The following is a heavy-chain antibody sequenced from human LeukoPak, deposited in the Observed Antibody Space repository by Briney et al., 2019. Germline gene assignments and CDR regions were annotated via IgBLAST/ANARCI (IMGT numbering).Heavy chain of an antibody. CDR3: ARAKVLGGAFDI. V-gene: IGHV3-30*01. CDR2: ISYDGSNK. J-gene: IGHJ3*02. Sequence: AISYDGSNKYYADSVKGRFTISRDNSKNTLYLQMNSLRAEDTAVYYCARAKVLGGAFDIWGQGTMVTVSS. D-gene: IGHD2-15*01.